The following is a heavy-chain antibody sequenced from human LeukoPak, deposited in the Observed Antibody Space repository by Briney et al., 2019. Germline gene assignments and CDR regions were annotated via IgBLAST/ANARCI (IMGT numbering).Heavy chain of an antibody. CDR1: GFSVSNKY. Sequence: GGSLRLSCAASGFSVSNKYMSWVRQAPGKGLEWVSVIHTGGDTYYADSVRGRFTISRDNSKNTVNLQMNSLRAEDTALYYCAGGQMFTSGGFDDWGQGTLVTVSS. J-gene: IGHJ4*02. CDR2: IHTGGDT. V-gene: IGHV3-53*01. CDR3: AGGQMFTSGGFDD. D-gene: IGHD6-19*01.